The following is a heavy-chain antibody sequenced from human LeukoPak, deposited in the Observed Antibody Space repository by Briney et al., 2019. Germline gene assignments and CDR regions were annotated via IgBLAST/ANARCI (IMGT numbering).Heavy chain of an antibody. D-gene: IGHD1-26*01. V-gene: IGHV1-69*02. CDR3: ATSGIAGATLPVY. Sequence: VASVKVSCKASGGTFSSYTISWVRQAPGQGLEWMGRIIPILGIANYAQRFQGRVTITADKSTSTAYMELSSLRSEDTAVYYCATSGIAGATLPVYWGQGTLVTVSS. CDR2: IIPILGIA. J-gene: IGHJ4*02. CDR1: GGTFSSYT.